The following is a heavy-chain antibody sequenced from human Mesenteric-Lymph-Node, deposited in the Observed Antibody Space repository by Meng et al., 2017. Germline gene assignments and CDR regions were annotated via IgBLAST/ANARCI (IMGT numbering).Heavy chain of an antibody. V-gene: IGHV1-8*03. Sequence: ASVKVSCKASGYTFTSYDINWVRQATGQGLEWMGWMNPNSGNTGYAQKFQGRVTITRNTSISTAYMELSSLRSEDTAVSYCARGPGDVGATDYWGQGNLVTVSS. CDR3: ARGPGDVGATDY. D-gene: IGHD1-26*01. CDR1: GYTFTSYD. CDR2: MNPNSGNT. J-gene: IGHJ4*02.